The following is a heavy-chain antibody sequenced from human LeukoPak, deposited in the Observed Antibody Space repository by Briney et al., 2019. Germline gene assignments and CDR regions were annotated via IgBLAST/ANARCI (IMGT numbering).Heavy chain of an antibody. CDR1: GGSFSGYY. CDR2: INHSGST. J-gene: IGHJ3*02. D-gene: IGHD3-22*01. V-gene: IGHV4-34*01. CDR3: ARVYDNSGDAFDI. Sequence: SETLSLTCAVYGGSFSGYYWSWIRQPPGKGLEWIGEINHSGSTNYNPSLKSRVTISVDTSKNQFSLKLSSVTAADTAVYYCARVYDNSGDAFDIWGQGTMVTVSS.